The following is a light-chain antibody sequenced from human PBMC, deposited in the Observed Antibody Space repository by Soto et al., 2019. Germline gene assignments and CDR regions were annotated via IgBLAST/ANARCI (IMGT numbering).Light chain of an antibody. V-gene: IGKV3D-7*01. CDR3: QQYKSYSSWT. J-gene: IGKJ1*01. CDR2: GAS. CDR1: QSVGSNY. Sequence: EIVMTQSPATLSLSPGERATLSCRASQSVGSNYLSWYQQKPGQAPRLLIYGASTRATGIPARFIGSGSGTDFTLTISSLQPDDFATYYCQQYKSYSSWTFGQGTKVEMK.